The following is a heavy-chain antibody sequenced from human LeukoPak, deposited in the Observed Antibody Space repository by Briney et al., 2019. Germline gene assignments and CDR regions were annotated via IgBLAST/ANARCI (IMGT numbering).Heavy chain of an antibody. CDR1: GFTFSNYA. D-gene: IGHD6-13*01. CDR3: AKGKYSGSWYFDY. Sequence: PGGSLRLSCAASGFTFSNYAMSWVRQAPGKGLEWVSAISGSGDNTYYADSVKGRFTISRDTSKNTVYLQMNSLRAEDTAIYYCAKGKYSGSWYFDYWGQGTLVTVSS. V-gene: IGHV3-23*01. J-gene: IGHJ4*02. CDR2: ISGSGDNT.